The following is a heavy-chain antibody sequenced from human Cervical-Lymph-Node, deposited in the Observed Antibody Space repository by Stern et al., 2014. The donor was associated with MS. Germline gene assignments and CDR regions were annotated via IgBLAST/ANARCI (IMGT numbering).Heavy chain of an antibody. CDR3: ASAYSSSHYYFDY. CDR2: MWYDGSNP. V-gene: IGHV3-33*01. Sequence: VQLVESGGGVVQPGRSLRLSCAASGFRFSRYAMHWVRQAPGKGLECVGLMWYDGSNPFYADSETGRFTISRDNFKNTLYLKMNSLRAEDTAVYYCASAYSSSHYYFDYWGQGTLVTVSS. J-gene: IGHJ4*02. D-gene: IGHD6-13*01. CDR1: GFRFSRYA.